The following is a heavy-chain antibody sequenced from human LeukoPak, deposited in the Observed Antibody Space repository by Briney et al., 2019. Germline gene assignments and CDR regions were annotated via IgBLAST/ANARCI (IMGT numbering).Heavy chain of an antibody. CDR2: IYGSNAAT. D-gene: IGHD2-21*01. V-gene: IGHV1-3*01. J-gene: IGHJ2*01. CDR3: ARGDWRWYCDL. Sequence: GASVKVSCKASGYTFTSYAMHWVRQAPGQGLEWMGCIYGSNAATRQSQKFQGRLTISRDTSAATGYMELNSLRSEDTAVYLCARGDWRWYCDLWGRGTLVTVSS. CDR1: GYTFTSYA.